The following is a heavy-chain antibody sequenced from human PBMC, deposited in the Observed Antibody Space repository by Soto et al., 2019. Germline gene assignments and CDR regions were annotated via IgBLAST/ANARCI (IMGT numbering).Heavy chain of an antibody. CDR1: RGTFSSYA. J-gene: IGHJ6*04. V-gene: IGHV1-69*13. CDR2: IIPIFGTA. CDR3: GYGALSSPYYYYYYGMDV. Sequence: GASVKVSCKASRGTFSSYAISWVRQAPGQGXEWTGGIIPIFGTANYAQKFQGRVTITADESTSTAYMELSSLRSEDTAVYYCGYGALSSPYYYYYYGMDVWGEGATVTVDS. D-gene: IGHD4-17*01.